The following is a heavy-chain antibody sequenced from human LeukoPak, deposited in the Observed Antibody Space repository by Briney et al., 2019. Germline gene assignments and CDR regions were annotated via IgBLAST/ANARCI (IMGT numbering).Heavy chain of an antibody. J-gene: IGHJ4*02. CDR1: GGSISSYY. D-gene: IGHD3-9*01. V-gene: IGHV4-59*01. CDR3: ARVLTYYDILTAYYTFPYFDY. Sequence: SETLSLTCTVSGGSISSYYWSWIRQPPGRGLEWIGYIYYSGTTNYNPSLKSRVTISIDTSKNQFSLKLSSVTAADTAVYYCARVLTYYDILTAYYTFPYFDYWGQGTLVTVSS. CDR2: IYYSGTT.